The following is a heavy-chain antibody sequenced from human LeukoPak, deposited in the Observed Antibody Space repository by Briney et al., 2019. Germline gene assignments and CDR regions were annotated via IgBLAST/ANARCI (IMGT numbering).Heavy chain of an antibody. CDR1: GFIFSLYW. CDR3: ARERIVVVAATLTYYYYGMDV. D-gene: IGHD2-15*01. CDR2: IWYDGSNK. J-gene: IGHJ6*02. V-gene: IGHV3-33*08. Sequence: GGSLRLSCKASGFIFSLYWMHWVRQAPGKGLEWVAVIWYDGSNKYYADSVKGRFTISRDNSKNTLYLQMNSLRAEDTAVYYCARERIVVVAATLTYYYYGMDVWGQGTTVTVSS.